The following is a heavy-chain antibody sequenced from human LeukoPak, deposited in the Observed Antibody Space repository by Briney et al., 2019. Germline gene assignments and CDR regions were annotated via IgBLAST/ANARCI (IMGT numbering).Heavy chain of an antibody. V-gene: IGHV3-23*01. J-gene: IGHJ4*02. CDR2: MDGSGKTT. Sequence: GGSLRLSCAASGFTFSSSAMSWVRQAPGKGLGWVSVMDGSGKTTYYADSVKGRFTISRDNSKNTLYLQLTSLRVEDTAVYYCAKVATWTYFDSWAREPWSPSPQ. CDR3: AKVATWTYFDS. CDR1: GFTFSSSA. D-gene: IGHD3/OR15-3a*01.